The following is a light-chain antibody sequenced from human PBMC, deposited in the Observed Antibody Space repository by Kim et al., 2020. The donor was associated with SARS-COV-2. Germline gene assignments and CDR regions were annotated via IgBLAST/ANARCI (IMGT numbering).Light chain of an antibody. J-gene: IGKJ5*01. Sequence: PGESATLSCTASQSVNSNLAWYQKKPGQAPTLLIYGASSRATGTPDRFSGSGAGTEFTLTISSLQAEDFALYYCQQYNNWPPITFGQGTRLEIK. CDR3: QQYNNWPPIT. CDR2: GAS. CDR1: QSVNSN. V-gene: IGKV3-15*01.